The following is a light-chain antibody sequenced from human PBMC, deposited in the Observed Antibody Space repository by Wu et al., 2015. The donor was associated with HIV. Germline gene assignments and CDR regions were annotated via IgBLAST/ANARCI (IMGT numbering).Light chain of an antibody. Sequence: EIVLTQSPGTLSLSRGARASLSCRASQSVSSNLAWYQKKPGQAPRLLIYDSSNRATGIPARFSGRKSGTIFTLTISSLEPEDTAVYFCQLCYKRLVTFGGGPRLRSN. CDR1: QSVSSN. CDR3: QLCYKRLVT. CDR2: DSS. V-gene: IGKV3-11*01. J-gene: IGKJ4*01.